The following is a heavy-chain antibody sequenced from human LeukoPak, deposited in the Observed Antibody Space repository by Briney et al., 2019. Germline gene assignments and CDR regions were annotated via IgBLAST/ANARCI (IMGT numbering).Heavy chain of an antibody. CDR3: AREKYSSGFFDY. Sequence: GGSLRLSCAASGFTFSSYAMSWVRQAPGKGLEWVSAISGSDGRTYYADSVKGRFTISRDNSKNTQYLQMNSLRAEDTAIYYCAREKYSSGFFDYWGQGTLVTVSS. D-gene: IGHD6-19*01. CDR2: ISGSDGRT. CDR1: GFTFSSYA. J-gene: IGHJ4*02. V-gene: IGHV3-23*01.